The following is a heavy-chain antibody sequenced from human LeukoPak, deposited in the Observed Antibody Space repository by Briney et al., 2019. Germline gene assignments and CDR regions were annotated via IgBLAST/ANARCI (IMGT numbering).Heavy chain of an antibody. V-gene: IGHV3-23*01. Sequence: PGGSLTLSCAASGFTFSTYAMSWVRQAPGKGLEWVSAISSSGDSTYYADSVKGRFTISRDNSKNTLYVHMNSLRAEDTAIYYCAKDYVGQVPDAFDIWGQGTMVTVSS. CDR2: ISSSGDST. CDR3: AKDYVGQVPDAFDI. J-gene: IGHJ3*02. D-gene: IGHD1-26*01. CDR1: GFTFSTYA.